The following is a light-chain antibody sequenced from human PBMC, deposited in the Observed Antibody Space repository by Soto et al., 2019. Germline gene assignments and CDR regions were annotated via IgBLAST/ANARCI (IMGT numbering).Light chain of an antibody. J-gene: IGLJ3*02. V-gene: IGLV2-11*01. CDR3: CSYAGPSLWV. CDR2: DVS. Sequence: QSALTQPRSVSGSPGQSVTISCTGTSSDVGGHNLVSWYQQHPGKAPKLVIYDVSKWPSGVPDRFFGSKSGNTASLTLSGLQAEDEADYYCCSYAGPSLWVFGGGTKLTVL. CDR1: SSDVGGHNL.